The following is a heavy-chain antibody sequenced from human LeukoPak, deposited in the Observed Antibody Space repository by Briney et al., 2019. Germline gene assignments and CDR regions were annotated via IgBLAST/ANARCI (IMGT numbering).Heavy chain of an antibody. CDR2: ISTYNGNT. D-gene: IGHD3-22*01. V-gene: IGHV1-18*01. CDR3: ARDCDRSGYYCY. Sequence: ASVKVSCKASGYTFSDFGFSWVRQAPGQGLEWMGWISTYNGNTNYAQKLQGRVAINTDTSTSTAYMELRSLRSDDTAVYYCARDCDRSGYYCYWGQGTLVTVSS. J-gene: IGHJ4*02. CDR1: GYTFSDFG.